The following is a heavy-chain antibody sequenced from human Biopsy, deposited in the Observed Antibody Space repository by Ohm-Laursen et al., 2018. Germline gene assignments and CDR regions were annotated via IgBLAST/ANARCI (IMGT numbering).Heavy chain of an antibody. J-gene: IGHJ6*02. CDR1: GFTFDDYA. CDR2: ISWNSDDI. Sequence: SLRLSCAASGFTFDDYAMHWVRQVPGKGLEWVSGISWNSDDIGYADSVKGRFTISRDNARNALHLQMNSLRTEDTALYYCAKDLGLNYSDRFLFCYGMDVWGRGTTVTVSS. D-gene: IGHD4-17*01. V-gene: IGHV3-9*01. CDR3: AKDLGLNYSDRFLFCYGMDV.